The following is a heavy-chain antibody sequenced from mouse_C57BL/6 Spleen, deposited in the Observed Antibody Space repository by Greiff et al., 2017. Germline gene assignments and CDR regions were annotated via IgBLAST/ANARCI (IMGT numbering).Heavy chain of an antibody. V-gene: IGHV5-17*01. J-gene: IGHJ1*03. CDR2: ISSGSSTI. CDR1: GFTFSDYG. Sequence: EVQVVESGGGLVKPGGSLKLSCAASGFTFSDYGMHWVRQAPEKGLEWLAYISSGSSTIYYADTVKGRFTISRDNAKNTLFLQMTSLRSEDTAMYYCAREDFITTVVSWYFDVWGTGTTVTVSS. D-gene: IGHD1-1*01. CDR3: AREDFITTVVSWYFDV.